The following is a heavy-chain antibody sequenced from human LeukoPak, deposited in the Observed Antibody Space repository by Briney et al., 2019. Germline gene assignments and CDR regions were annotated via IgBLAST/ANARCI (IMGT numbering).Heavy chain of an antibody. J-gene: IGHJ6*03. V-gene: IGHV3-48*03. CDR2: ISSSGSTI. D-gene: IGHD1-26*01. CDR1: GFTFSSYE. CDR3: AATGSYRYYYYMDV. Sequence: GGSLRLSCAASGFTFSSYEMNWVRQAPGKGLEWVSYISSSGSTIYYADSVKGRFTISRDNAKNSLYLQMNSLRAEDTAVYYCAATGSYRYYYYMDVWGKGTTVTISS.